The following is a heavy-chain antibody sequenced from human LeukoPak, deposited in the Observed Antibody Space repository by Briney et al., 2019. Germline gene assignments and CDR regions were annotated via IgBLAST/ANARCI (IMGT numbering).Heavy chain of an antibody. CDR1: GGSFSGYY. V-gene: IGHV4-34*01. CDR3: ARGDCSGGSCHDYYYYYGMDV. J-gene: IGHJ6*02. CDR2: INHSGST. Sequence: PSETLSLTCAVYGGSFSGYYWSWIRQPPGKGLEWIGEINHSGSTNYNPSLKSRVTISVDTFKNQFSLKLSSVTAADTAVYYCARGDCSGGSCHDYYYYYGMDVWGQGTTVTVSS. D-gene: IGHD2-15*01.